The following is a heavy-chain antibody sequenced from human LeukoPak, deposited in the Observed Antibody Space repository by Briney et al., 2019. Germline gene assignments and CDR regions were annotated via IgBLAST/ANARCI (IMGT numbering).Heavy chain of an antibody. CDR1: GGSICIQY. CDR2: IYYSGST. D-gene: IGHD3-16*02. J-gene: IGHJ4*02. V-gene: IGHV4-59*11. CDR3: ARVGQWGSYRLFYY. Sequence: ASQTLSLTRPLSGGSICIQYWSGLRQPPGKGLEWIVYIYYSGSTNYNPSLKSRVTISVDTSKNQFSLKLSSVTAADTGVYYWARVGQWGSYRLFYYWGEGTLVTVSS.